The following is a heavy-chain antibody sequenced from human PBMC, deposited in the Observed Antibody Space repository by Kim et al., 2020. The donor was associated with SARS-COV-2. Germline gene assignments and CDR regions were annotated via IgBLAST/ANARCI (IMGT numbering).Heavy chain of an antibody. V-gene: IGHV1-2*02. Sequence: ASVKVSCKASGYTFTGYYMHWVRQAPGQGLEWMGWINPNSGGTNYAQKFQGRVTMTRDTSISTAYMELSRLRSDDTAVYYCAREGKSKWLVLFDYWGQGTLDTVPT. CDR2: INPNSGGT. CDR3: AREGKSKWLVLFDY. J-gene: IGHJ4*02. D-gene: IGHD6-19*01. CDR1: GYTFTGYY.